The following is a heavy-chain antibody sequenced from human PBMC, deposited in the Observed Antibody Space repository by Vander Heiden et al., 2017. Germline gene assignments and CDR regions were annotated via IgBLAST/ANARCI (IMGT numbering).Heavy chain of an antibody. CDR3: ATETEGDYYYGMDV. CDR2: IIPIVGTA. Sequence: QDQLVQSGAAVKKPCSSVKVSCKASGGTFSSYAFSWVRQAPGQGLEWMGGIIPIVGTANYAQKFRGRVTITADESTSTAYMELSSLRSEDTAVYYCATETEGDYYYGMDVWGQGTTVTVSS. V-gene: IGHV1-69*12. CDR1: GGTFSSYA. J-gene: IGHJ6*02.